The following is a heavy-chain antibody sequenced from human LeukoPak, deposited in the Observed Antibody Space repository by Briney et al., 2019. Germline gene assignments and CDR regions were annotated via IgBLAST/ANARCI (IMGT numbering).Heavy chain of an antibody. CDR2: INPSGGST. V-gene: IGHV1-46*01. CDR3: ARDTIAYYYDSSGSNH. CDR1: GYTFTSYY. J-gene: IGHJ5*02. Sequence: ASVKVSCKASGYTFTSYYMHWVRQAPGQGLEWMGIINPSGGSTSYAQKFQGRVTMTRDMSTSTVYMELSSLRSEDTAVYYCARDTIAYYYDSSGSNHWGQGTLVTVSS. D-gene: IGHD3-22*01.